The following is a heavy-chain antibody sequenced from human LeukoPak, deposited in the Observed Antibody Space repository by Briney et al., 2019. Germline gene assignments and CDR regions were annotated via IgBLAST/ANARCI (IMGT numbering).Heavy chain of an antibody. CDR3: SKGKAVSYSSSWSDY. V-gene: IGHV3-23*01. J-gene: IGHJ4*02. Sequence: GGSPRLSCAASGFTFSSYAMSWVRQAPGKGLEWVSVISGSGGNTYYADSVKGRFTISRDNSKNTMYLQMNSLRAEDTAVYYCSKGKAVSYSSSWSDYWGQGTLVTVSS. D-gene: IGHD6-13*01. CDR1: GFTFSSYA. CDR2: ISGSGGNT.